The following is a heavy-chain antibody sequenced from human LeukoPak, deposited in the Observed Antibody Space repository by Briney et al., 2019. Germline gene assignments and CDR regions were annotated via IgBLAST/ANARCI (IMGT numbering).Heavy chain of an antibody. CDR2: IYYSGST. Sequence: SETLSLTRTVSGGSLSSYYWSWIRQPPGKGLEWIGYIYYSGSTYYNPSLKSRVTISGDTSKNQFSLKLSSVSAADTAVYYCARDDSASYPFQHWGQATLVTVSS. CDR3: ARDDSASYPFQH. D-gene: IGHD1-26*01. V-gene: IGHV4-59*12. CDR1: GGSLSSYY. J-gene: IGHJ1*01.